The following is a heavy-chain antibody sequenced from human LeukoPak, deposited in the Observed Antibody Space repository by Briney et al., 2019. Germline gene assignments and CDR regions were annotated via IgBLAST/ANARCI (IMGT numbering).Heavy chain of an antibody. CDR1: GGSISSYY. D-gene: IGHD3-10*01. V-gene: IGHV4-4*07. CDR2: IYISGST. Sequence: PSETLSLTCTVSGGSISSYYWSWIRQPAGKGLEWIGRIYISGSTNYNPSLKSRVTISIDKSKNQFSLKPSSVTAADTAVYYCARDWSYDRSFDIWGQGTMVTVSS. J-gene: IGHJ3*02. CDR3: ARDWSYDRSFDI.